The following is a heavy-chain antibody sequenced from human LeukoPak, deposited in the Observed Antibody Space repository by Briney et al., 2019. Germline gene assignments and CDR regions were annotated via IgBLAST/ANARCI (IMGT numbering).Heavy chain of an antibody. CDR2: IIPIFGTA. Sequence: SVKVSCKASGGTFSSYAISWVRQAPGQGLVWMGGIIPIFGTANYAQKFQGRVTITADESTSTAYMELSSLRSEDTAVYYCARNLGYCTNGVCYTLDYWGQGTLVTVSS. J-gene: IGHJ4*02. V-gene: IGHV1-69*13. CDR3: ARNLGYCTNGVCYTLDY. CDR1: GGTFSSYA. D-gene: IGHD2-8*01.